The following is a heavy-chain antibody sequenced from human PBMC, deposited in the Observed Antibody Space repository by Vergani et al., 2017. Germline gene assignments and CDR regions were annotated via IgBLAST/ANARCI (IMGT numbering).Heavy chain of an antibody. D-gene: IGHD3-10*01. CDR3: AKAPIPGSFDY. CDR2: ISYDGSNK. CDR1: GFTFSSYA. Sequence: QVQLVESGGGVVQPGRSLRLSCAASGFTFSSYAMHWVRQAPGKGLEWVAVISYDGSNKYYADSVKGRFTISRDNSKNTLYLQMNSLRAEDTAVYYCAKAPIPGSFDYWGQGTLVTVSS. V-gene: IGHV3-30-3*01. J-gene: IGHJ4*02.